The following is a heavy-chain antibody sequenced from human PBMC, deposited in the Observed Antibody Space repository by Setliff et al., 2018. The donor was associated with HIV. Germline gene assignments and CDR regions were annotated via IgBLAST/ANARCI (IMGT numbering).Heavy chain of an antibody. J-gene: IGHJ6*03. CDR2: IYFTGSA. D-gene: IGHD6-13*01. CDR3: ARVSCSSWYSIPRYYYYSMDV. CDR1: GGSFSGYY. V-gene: IGHV4-34*01. Sequence: SETLSLTCAVYGGSFSGYYWGWIRQPPGKGVEWLGTIYFTGSAYYNPSLKSRVTISVDTSKNQFSLRLRSVTAADTAVYYCARVSCSSWYSIPRYYYYSMDVWGNGTTVTVSS.